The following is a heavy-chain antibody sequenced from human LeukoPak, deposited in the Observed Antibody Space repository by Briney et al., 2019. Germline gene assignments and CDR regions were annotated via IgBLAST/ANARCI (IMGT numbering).Heavy chain of an antibody. CDR1: GGSISSGDYY. J-gene: IGHJ5*02. D-gene: IGHD2-2*01. CDR2: IYYSGST. V-gene: IGHV4-30-4*01. CDR3: ARAVVPAADRGNWFDP. Sequence: SETLSLTCTVSGGSISSGDYYWSWIRQPPGKGLEWIGYIYYSGSTYYNPSLKSRVTISVDTSKNQFSLKLSSVTAADTAVYYCARAVVPAADRGNWFDPWGQGTLVTVSS.